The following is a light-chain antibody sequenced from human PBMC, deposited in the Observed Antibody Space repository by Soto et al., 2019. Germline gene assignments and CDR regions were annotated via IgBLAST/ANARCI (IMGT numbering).Light chain of an antibody. CDR2: KAS. CDR1: QSISSR. Sequence: DIQVTKSPASLSTSVLDKFTINCLASQSISSRLAWYQQKPGKAPNLLIYKASSLESGVPSRFSGSGSGTEFTLTISSLQPDDFATYFCQQYNTYAPMCPFGQGTNVDIK. J-gene: IGKJ1*01. V-gene: IGKV1-5*03. CDR3: QQYNTYAPMCP.